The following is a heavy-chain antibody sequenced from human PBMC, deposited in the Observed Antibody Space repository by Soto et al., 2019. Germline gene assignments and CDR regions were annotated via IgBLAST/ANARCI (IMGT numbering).Heavy chain of an antibody. V-gene: IGHV2-26*01. CDR2: IFSNDEK. Sequence: QVTLKESGPVLVKPTETLTLTCTVSGFSLSNARMGVSWIRQPPGKALEWLAHIFSNDEKSYSTSLKSRLTISKDTSKSQVVLTMTNMDPVDTATYYCARMVVLVPAAIVAAGFDYWGQGTLVTVSS. CDR3: ARMVVLVPAAIVAAGFDY. CDR1: GFSLSNARMG. D-gene: IGHD2-2*01. J-gene: IGHJ4*02.